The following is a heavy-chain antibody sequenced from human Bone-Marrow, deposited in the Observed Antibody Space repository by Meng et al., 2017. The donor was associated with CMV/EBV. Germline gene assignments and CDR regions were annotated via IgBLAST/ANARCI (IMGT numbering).Heavy chain of an antibody. Sequence: ASVKVSCKASGYTFTGYYMYWVRQAPGQGLEWMGIINPSGGSTSYAQKFQGRVTMTRETSTSTVYMELSSLRSEDTAVYYCALVVMKVWNGFDPWGQGTLDTVSS. J-gene: IGHJ5*02. CDR2: INPSGGST. D-gene: IGHD3-22*01. CDR3: ALVVMKVWNGFDP. V-gene: IGHV1-46*01. CDR1: GYTFTGYY.